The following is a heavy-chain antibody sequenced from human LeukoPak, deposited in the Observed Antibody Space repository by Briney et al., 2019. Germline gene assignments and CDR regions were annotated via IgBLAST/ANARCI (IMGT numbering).Heavy chain of an antibody. CDR2: ISWNSRSI. V-gene: IGHV3-9*01. Sequence: GGSLRLSCAVSGFIFDDYAMHWVRQAPGKGLEWVSGISWNSRSIGYADSVKGRFTISRDNAKNSLFLQMNSLRAEDTAVYYCARGYDFWSGEDPDAFDIWGQGTMVTVSS. CDR1: GFIFDDYA. J-gene: IGHJ3*02. CDR3: ARGYDFWSGEDPDAFDI. D-gene: IGHD3-3*01.